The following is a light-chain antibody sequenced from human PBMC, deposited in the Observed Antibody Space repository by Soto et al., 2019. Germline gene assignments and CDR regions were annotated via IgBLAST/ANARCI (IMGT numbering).Light chain of an antibody. CDR3: SSYTSSSTLYV. Sequence: QSVLTQPASVSGSPGQSITISCTGISSDVGGYNYVSWYQQHPGKAPKLMIYDVSNWPSGVSNRFSGSKSGNTASLTISGLQAEDEADYYCSSYTSSSTLYVFGTGTKVTVL. J-gene: IGLJ1*01. CDR1: SSDVGGYNY. CDR2: DVS. V-gene: IGLV2-14*01.